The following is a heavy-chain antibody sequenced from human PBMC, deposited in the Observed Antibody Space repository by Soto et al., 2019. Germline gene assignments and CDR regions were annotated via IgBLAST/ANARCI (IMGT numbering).Heavy chain of an antibody. CDR2: IWYDGSNK. CDR3: ARDDGGYSSSWGY. D-gene: IGHD6-13*01. J-gene: IGHJ4*02. CDR1: GFTFSSYG. V-gene: IGHV3-33*01. Sequence: QVQLVESGGGVVQPGRSLRLSCAASGFTFSSYGMDWVRQAPGKGLEWVAVIWYDGSNKYYADSVKGRFTISRDNSENTLYLQMNSLRAEDTAVYYCARDDGGYSSSWGYWGQGTLVTVSS.